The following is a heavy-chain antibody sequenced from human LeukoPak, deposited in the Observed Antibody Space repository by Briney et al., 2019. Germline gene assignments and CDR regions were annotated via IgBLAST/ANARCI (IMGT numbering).Heavy chain of an antibody. CDR3: ARVAPMYSSSLYYLDY. J-gene: IGHJ4*02. Sequence: PGGSLRLSCAASGFTLTSYGMYWVRQAPGKGLEWVAVIWYDGGNKYYAASVRGRFTISRDNSKNTVYLQMNSLRAEDTAVYYCARVAPMYSSSLYYLDYWGQGTLVTVSS. CDR2: IWYDGGNK. CDR1: GFTLTSYG. D-gene: IGHD6-13*01. V-gene: IGHV3-33*01.